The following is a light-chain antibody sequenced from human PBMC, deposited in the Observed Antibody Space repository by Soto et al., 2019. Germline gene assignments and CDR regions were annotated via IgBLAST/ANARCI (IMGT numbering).Light chain of an antibody. J-gene: IGLJ3*02. CDR2: EVS. CDR3: SSYTSSSPWV. Sequence: QSALTQPASVSGSPGQSITIPCTGTSSDVGGYNYVSWYQQHPGKAPKLMIYEVSNRPSGVSNRFSGSKSGNTASLTISGLQAEHEADYYCSSYTSSSPWVFGGGTKLTVL. CDR1: SSDVGGYNY. V-gene: IGLV2-14*01.